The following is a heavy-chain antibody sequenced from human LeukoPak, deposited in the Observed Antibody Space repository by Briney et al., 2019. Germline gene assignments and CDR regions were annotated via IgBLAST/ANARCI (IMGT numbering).Heavy chain of an antibody. D-gene: IGHD6-19*01. CDR1: GFAFSFYA. J-gene: IGHJ5*01. Sequence: QTGGSLRLSCAASGFAFSFYAMSWLRHPPGKGLEWVSTINANSGTTSYAASVRGRFTISRDNSKNTLYLQVNTLRADDTAVYYCAKPISGGLAVTADWFHPWGQGTLVVVSS. V-gene: IGHV3-23*01. CDR3: AKPISGGLAVTADWFHP. CDR2: INANSGTT.